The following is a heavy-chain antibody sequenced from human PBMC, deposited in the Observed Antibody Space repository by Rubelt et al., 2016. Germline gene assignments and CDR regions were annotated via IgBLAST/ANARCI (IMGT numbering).Heavy chain of an antibody. CDR3: ARLPISWLYRAGYFDY. V-gene: IGHV4-59*04. Sequence: QVQLQESGPGLVKPSETLSLTCTVSGGSISSYYWSWIRQPPGQGLEWIGTIYHSGSTYYNPSLNVWVTISVDQSKYQFSLRLSSVAAADTAVYYCARLPISWLYRAGYFDYWGQGTLVTVSS. CDR2: IYHSGST. D-gene: IGHD3-16*02. J-gene: IGHJ4*02. CDR1: GGSISSYY.